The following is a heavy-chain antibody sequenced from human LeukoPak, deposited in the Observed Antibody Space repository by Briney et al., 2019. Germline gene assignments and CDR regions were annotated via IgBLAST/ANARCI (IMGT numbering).Heavy chain of an antibody. CDR2: ISTYNGNT. V-gene: IGHV1-18*04. CDR3: ARGGDYYDMDV. Sequence: GASVKVSCKASGYTFTSYGISWVRPAPGQGLEWMGWISTYNGNTNYAQNLQGRVTMTSDTSTSTVYMELRSLRSDDTAVYYCARGGDYYDMDVWGKGTTVTVSS. CDR1: GYTFTSYG. J-gene: IGHJ6*03.